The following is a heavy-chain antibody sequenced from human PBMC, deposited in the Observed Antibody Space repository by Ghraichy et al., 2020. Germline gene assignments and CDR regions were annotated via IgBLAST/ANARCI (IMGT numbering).Heavy chain of an antibody. V-gene: IGHV4-34*01. D-gene: IGHD3-10*01. Sequence: SETLSLTCAVHGGSFSGYYWSWIRQPPGKGLEWIGEINHSGSTNYNPSLKSQVTISVDTSKNQFSLKLSSVTAADTAVYYCARVVDTMVRGAHYGMDVWGQGTTVTVSS. CDR3: ARVVDTMVRGAHYGMDV. J-gene: IGHJ6*02. CDR2: INHSGST. CDR1: GGSFSGYY.